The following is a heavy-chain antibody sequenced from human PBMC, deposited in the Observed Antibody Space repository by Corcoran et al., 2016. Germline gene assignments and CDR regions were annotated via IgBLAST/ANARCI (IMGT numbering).Heavy chain of an antibody. CDR2: ISWNSGSI. V-gene: IGHV3-9*01. CDR1: GFTFDDYA. D-gene: IGHD4-4*01. J-gene: IGHJ4*02. Sequence: EVQLVESGGGLVQPGRSLRLSCAASGFTFDDYAMHWVRQAPGKGLEWVSGISWNSGSIGYADSVKGRFTISRDNAKNSLYLQMNSLRAEDTALYYCAKDIHHGYSSYGIDYWGQGTLVTVSS. CDR3: AKDIHHGYSSYGIDY.